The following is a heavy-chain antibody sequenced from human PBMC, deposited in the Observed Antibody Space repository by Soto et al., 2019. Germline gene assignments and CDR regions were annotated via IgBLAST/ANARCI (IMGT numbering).Heavy chain of an antibody. V-gene: IGHV3-23*01. Sequence: EVQLLESGGGLVQPGGSLRLSCAASGFTFGNYGMNWVRQAPGKGLEWVSGISGGGGSTYYADSVKVRFTVSRDPSKSTVFLEMNSLRAEDTAVYYCAKGFIVVVTVIRTDDAFDVWGHGTLVTVSS. D-gene: IGHD2-21*02. CDR3: AKGFIVVVTVIRTDDAFDV. CDR2: ISGGGGST. J-gene: IGHJ3*01. CDR1: GFTFGNYG.